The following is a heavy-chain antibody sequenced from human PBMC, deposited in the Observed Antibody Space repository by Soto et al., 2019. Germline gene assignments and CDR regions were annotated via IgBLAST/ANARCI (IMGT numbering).Heavy chain of an antibody. D-gene: IGHD2-15*01. CDR1: GFSFSSYW. CDR3: SRLSRGAPGGSC. V-gene: IGHV3-7*03. CDR2: INQDGSEK. Sequence: EVQLVESGGGLVQPGGSLRLSCAASGFSFSSYWMIWARQVPGKGLEWLAKINQDGSEKNYVDSVRGRFTISRDNAKSSVYLQLGSLRAESTAVYFCSRLSRGAPGGSCWGQGTMVTVSS. J-gene: IGHJ4*02.